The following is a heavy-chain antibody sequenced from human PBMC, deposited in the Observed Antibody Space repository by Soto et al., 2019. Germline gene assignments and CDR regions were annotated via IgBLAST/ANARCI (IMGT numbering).Heavy chain of an antibody. CDR1: GGTFNSYA. D-gene: IGHD3-22*01. CDR2: TIPMFSTT. Sequence: QVPLVQSGAEVKKPESSVRVSCKASGGTFNSYAITWVRQAPGQGLEWMGGTIPMFSTTNYAEKFQGRVTITADESTNTAYMELSSLRSEDTAVYYCTRCGIRYHSIGYYLGIDGMDVWGQGTTVIVSS. CDR3: TRCGIRYHSIGYYLGIDGMDV. V-gene: IGHV1-69*12. J-gene: IGHJ6*02.